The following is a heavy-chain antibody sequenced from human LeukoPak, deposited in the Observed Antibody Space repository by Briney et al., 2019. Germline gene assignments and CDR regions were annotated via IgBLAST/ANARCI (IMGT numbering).Heavy chain of an antibody. Sequence: GGSLRLSCADSGFTFSSYGMSWVRQAPGKGLEWVSAISCNGGTTYYLDPVKGRFTISRDNPKNTLYLQMNSLRAEDTAIYYCAKRLAGKPPDYWGQGTLVTVSS. J-gene: IGHJ4*02. CDR1: GFTFSSYG. CDR2: ISCNGGTT. D-gene: IGHD3-9*01. CDR3: AKRLAGKPPDY. V-gene: IGHV3-23*01.